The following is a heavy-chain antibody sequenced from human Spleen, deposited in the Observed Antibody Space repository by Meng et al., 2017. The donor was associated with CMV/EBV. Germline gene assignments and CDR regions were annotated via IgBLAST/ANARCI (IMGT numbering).Heavy chain of an antibody. Sequence: GGSLRLSCAASGFTFSSYWMHWVRQVPGKGLVWVSRIDIDGSSTTYADSVKGRFTISRDNAKNTLFLQMNSLRAEDTAEYYCARGRFLEWQLYGEGYYYYGLDVWGQGTTVTVSS. CDR3: ARGRFLEWQLYGEGYYYYGLDV. CDR1: GFTFSSYW. CDR2: IDIDGSST. J-gene: IGHJ6*02. V-gene: IGHV3-74*01. D-gene: IGHD3-3*01.